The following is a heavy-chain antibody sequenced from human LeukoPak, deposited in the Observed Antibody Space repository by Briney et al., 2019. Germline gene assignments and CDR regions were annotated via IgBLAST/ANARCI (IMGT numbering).Heavy chain of an antibody. J-gene: IGHJ5*02. CDR3: AREGP. CDR1: AFTFSNYW. CDR2: IKEDGSEI. Sequence: GGSLRLSCAASAFTFSNYWMSWVRQAPGKGLEWVANIKEDGSEINYVDSVKGRFTISRDNAKNSLYLQMNSLRAEDTAVYYCAREGPWGQGTLVTVSS. V-gene: IGHV3-7*01.